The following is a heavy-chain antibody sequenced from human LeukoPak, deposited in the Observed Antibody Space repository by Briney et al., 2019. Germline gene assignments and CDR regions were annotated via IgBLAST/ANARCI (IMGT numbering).Heavy chain of an antibody. V-gene: IGHV4-59*01. CDR2: IYYSGST. J-gene: IGHJ6*03. Sequence: SETLFLTCTVSGGSISSYYWSWIRQPPGKGLEWIGYIYYSGSTNYNPSLKSRVTISVDTSKNQFSLKLSSVTAADTAVYYCARGRYYDFWRSYLDYYYMDVWGKGTTVTVSS. CDR1: GGSISSYY. CDR3: ARGRYYDFWRSYLDYYYMDV. D-gene: IGHD3-3*01.